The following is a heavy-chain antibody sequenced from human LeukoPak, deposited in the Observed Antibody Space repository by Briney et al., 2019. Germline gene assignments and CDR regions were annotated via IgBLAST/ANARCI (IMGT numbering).Heavy chain of an antibody. Sequence: HPGGSLRLSCAASGFTVSSTHMVWVRQAPGKGLEWVSVIYTGGNSYYAGSVKGRFTISRDNSKNTLYLQMNSLRAEDTAVYYCARASFRYYYDSSGLEVFDYWGQGTLVTVSS. CDR1: GFTVSSTH. CDR3: ARASFRYYYDSSGLEVFDY. V-gene: IGHV3-53*01. CDR2: IYTGGNS. J-gene: IGHJ4*02. D-gene: IGHD3-22*01.